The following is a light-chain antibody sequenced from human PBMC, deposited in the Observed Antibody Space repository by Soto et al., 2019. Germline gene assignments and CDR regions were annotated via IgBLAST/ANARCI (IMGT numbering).Light chain of an antibody. V-gene: IGLV2-8*01. CDR3: CSYAVTFYV. CDR1: SSDIGGYNY. J-gene: IGLJ1*01. CDR2: EVS. Sequence: QSALTQPPSASGSPGQSVTISCTGTSSDIGGYNYVSWYQQHPGKAPKLIIYEVSKRPSGVPDRFSGSKSGNTASLTVSGLQAEDEADYYCCSYAVTFYVFGTGTKLTVL.